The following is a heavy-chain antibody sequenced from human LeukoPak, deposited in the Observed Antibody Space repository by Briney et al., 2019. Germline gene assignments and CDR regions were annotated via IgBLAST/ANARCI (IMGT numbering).Heavy chain of an antibody. CDR1: GYSFTSYW. CDR3: ARQPPTGYSSGWSDY. D-gene: IGHD6-19*01. Sequence: GASLKISCKGSGYSFTSYWIGWVRQLPGKGLEWMGIIYPGDSDTRYSPSFQGQVTISADKSTSTAYLQWSSLKASDTAMYYCARQPPTGYSSGWSDYWGQGTLVTVSS. V-gene: IGHV5-51*01. J-gene: IGHJ4*02. CDR2: IYPGDSDT.